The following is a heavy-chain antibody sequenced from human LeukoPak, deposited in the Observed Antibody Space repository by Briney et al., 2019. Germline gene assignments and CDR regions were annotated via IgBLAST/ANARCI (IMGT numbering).Heavy chain of an antibody. CDR3: ARDRSDYEIDY. V-gene: IGHV1-18*01. J-gene: IGHJ4*02. CDR2: ISAYNGNT. CDR1: GYTFTSYG. D-gene: IGHD5-12*01. Sequence: ASVKVSCKASGYTFTSYGISWVRQAPGQGLEWMGWISAYNGNTNYAQKLQGRVTITTDESTSTAYMELSSLRSEDTAVYYCARDRSDYEIDYWGQGTLVTVSS.